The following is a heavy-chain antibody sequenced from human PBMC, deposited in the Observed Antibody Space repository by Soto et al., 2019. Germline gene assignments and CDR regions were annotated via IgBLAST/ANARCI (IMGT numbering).Heavy chain of an antibody. V-gene: IGHV4-31*03. CDR3: ARGHDPIVNYYFDY. CDR1: GGSISSGGYY. J-gene: IGHJ4*02. D-gene: IGHD1-20*01. Sequence: QVQLQESGPGLVKPSQTLSLTCTVSGGSISSGGYYWSWIRQHPGKGLEWIGYIYYSGSTYYNPSLKSRVTISVDTSKNQFSLKLSSVTAADTAVHYCARGHDPIVNYYFDYWGQGTLVTVSS. CDR2: IYYSGST.